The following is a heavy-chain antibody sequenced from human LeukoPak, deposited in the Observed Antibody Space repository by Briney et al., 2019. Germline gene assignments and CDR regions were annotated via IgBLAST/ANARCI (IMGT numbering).Heavy chain of an antibody. Sequence: SETLSLTCTVSGGSISSSSYSWGWIRQPPGKGLEWIGSIYYSGSTYYNPSLKSRVTISVDTSKNQFSLKLSSVTAADTAVYYCARHSRDDYGDYLDYWGQGTLVTVSS. CDR2: IYYSGST. J-gene: IGHJ4*02. V-gene: IGHV4-39*01. CDR3: ARHSRDDYGDYLDY. CDR1: GGSISSSSYS. D-gene: IGHD4-17*01.